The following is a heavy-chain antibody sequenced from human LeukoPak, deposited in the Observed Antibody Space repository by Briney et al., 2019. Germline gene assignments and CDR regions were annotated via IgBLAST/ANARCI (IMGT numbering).Heavy chain of an antibody. J-gene: IGHJ4*02. CDR2: IYYSGST. CDR1: GGSISSSSYY. D-gene: IGHD3-10*01. CDR3: ARGSVTIWAFDY. V-gene: IGHV4-61*01. Sequence: SETLSLTCTVSGGSISSSSYYWSWLRQPPGTGLEWIGYIYYSGSTNYNPSLKSRVTISVDTSKNQFSLKLSSVTAADTAVYYCARGSVTIWAFDYWGQGTLVTVSS.